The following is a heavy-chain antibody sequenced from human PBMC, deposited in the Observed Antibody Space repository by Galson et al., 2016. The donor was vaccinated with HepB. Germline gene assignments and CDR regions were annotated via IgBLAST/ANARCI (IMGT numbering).Heavy chain of an antibody. D-gene: IGHD3-16*02. J-gene: IGHJ4*02. CDR1: GFTFANHG. Sequence: SLRLSCAASGFTFANHGMHWVRQAPGKGLEWISSISWNTGSIGYADSVKRRFSISRDNAKNSVYLQMNSLKAEDTAFYYCAKDIYARITLGGVIDEWGQGTLVIVSS. V-gene: IGHV3-9*01. CDR2: ISWNTGSI. CDR3: AKDIYARITLGGVIDE.